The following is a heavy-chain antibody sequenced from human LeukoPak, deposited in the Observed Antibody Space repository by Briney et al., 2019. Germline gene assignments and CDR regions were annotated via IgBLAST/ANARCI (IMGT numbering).Heavy chain of an antibody. J-gene: IGHJ3*02. CDR2: ISSSSSYT. CDR3: ARGLSSSSWFYAFDI. CDR1: GFTFSDYY. V-gene: IGHV3-11*06. D-gene: IGHD6-13*01. Sequence: PGGSLRLSCAASGFTFSDYYMSWIRQAPGKGLEWVSYISSSSSYTNYADSVKGRFTIPRDNAKNSLYLQMNSLRAEDTAVYYCARGLSSSSWFYAFDIWGQGTMVTVSS.